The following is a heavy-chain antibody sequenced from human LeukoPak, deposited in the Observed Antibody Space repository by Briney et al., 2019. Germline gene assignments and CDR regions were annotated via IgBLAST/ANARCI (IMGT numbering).Heavy chain of an antibody. CDR2: ISGSGGST. Sequence: KPGGSLRLSCAASGFTFSTYAMSWVRLAPGKGLELVSGISGSGGSTYYADSVKGRFTSSRDNSNNTLYVQMNSLRVEDTAVYYCAKSGGLSGSGRLAMDVWGQGTTVTVSS. CDR1: GFTFSTYA. V-gene: IGHV3-23*01. D-gene: IGHD3-10*01. CDR3: AKSGGLSGSGRLAMDV. J-gene: IGHJ6*02.